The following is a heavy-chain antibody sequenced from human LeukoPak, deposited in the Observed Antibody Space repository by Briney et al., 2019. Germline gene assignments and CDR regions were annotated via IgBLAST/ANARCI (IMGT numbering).Heavy chain of an antibody. V-gene: IGHV4-34*01. CDR1: GGSFSGYY. CDR3: ARERGYSYWSYFDY. Sequence: SETLSLTCAVYGGSFSGYYWSWIRQPPGKGLEWIGEINHSGSTNYNLSLKSRVTISVDTSKNQFSLKLSSVTAADTAVYYCARERGYSYWSYFDYWGQGTLVTVSS. J-gene: IGHJ4*02. CDR2: INHSGST. D-gene: IGHD5-18*01.